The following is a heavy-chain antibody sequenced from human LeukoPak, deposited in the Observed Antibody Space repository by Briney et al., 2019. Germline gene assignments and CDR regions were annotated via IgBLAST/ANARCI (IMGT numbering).Heavy chain of an antibody. D-gene: IGHD2-2*01. J-gene: IGHJ3*02. CDR2: IYTSGST. CDR1: GGSISSYY. CDR3: ARDLIVVVPAAAAFDI. Sequence: PSETLSLTCTVSGGSISSYYWSWIRQPAGKGLEWIGRIYTSGSTNYNPSLKSRVTISVDKSKNQFSLKLSSVTAADTAVYYCARDLIVVVPAAAAFDIWGQGPMVTVSS. V-gene: IGHV4-4*07.